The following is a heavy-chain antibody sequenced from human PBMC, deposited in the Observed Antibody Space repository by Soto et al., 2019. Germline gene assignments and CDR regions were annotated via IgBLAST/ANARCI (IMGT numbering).Heavy chain of an antibody. J-gene: IGHJ5*02. D-gene: IGHD3-9*01. Sequence: SETLSLTCTVSGGSISSSSYYWGWIRQPPGKGLEWIGSIYYSGSTYYNPSLKSRVTISVDTSKNQFSLKLSSVTAADTAVYYCARQATYYDILTGYVGQNWSAPWGQGPLVTVPS. V-gene: IGHV4-39*01. CDR1: GGSISSSSYY. CDR2: IYYSGST. CDR3: ARQATYYDILTGYVGQNWSAP.